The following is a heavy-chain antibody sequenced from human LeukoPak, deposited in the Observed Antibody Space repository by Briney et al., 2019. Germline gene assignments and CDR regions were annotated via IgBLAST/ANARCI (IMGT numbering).Heavy chain of an antibody. D-gene: IGHD3-22*01. CDR1: GVTVSSNY. CDR2: IFSGDST. J-gene: IGHJ3*02. V-gene: IGHV3-53*01. Sequence: GGSLRLSCAASGVTVSSNYMSWGRPAPGKGVEWVSVIFSGDSTYYADSVKGRFTISRDNSKNTLYLQMNSLRGEDTAVYYCARWGSGYAFDIWGQGTMVTVSS. CDR3: ARWGSGYAFDI.